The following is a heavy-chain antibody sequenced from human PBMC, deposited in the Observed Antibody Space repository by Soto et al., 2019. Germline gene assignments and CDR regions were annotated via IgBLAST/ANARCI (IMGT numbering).Heavy chain of an antibody. CDR3: ARAVLRYFGWGYYYGMEV. Sequence: ASVKVSCKASGGTFSSYAISWVRQAPGQGLEWMGGIIPIFGTANYAQKFQGRVTITADESTSTAYMELSSVRSEDTAVYYCARAVLRYFGWGYYYGMEVWGQGTTVTVSS. CDR1: GGTFSSYA. J-gene: IGHJ6*02. V-gene: IGHV1-69*13. D-gene: IGHD3-9*01. CDR2: IIPIFGTA.